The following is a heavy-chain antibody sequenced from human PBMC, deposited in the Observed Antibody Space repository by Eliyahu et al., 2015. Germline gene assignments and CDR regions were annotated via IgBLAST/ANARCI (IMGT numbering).Heavy chain of an antibody. CDR2: ISAYNGNT. CDR1: GXTFXSXG. J-gene: IGHJ3*02. V-gene: IGHV1-18*01. Sequence: QVQLVQSGAEVKKPGASVKVSCXXSGXTFXSXGXSWVRXAPGQGLEWMGWISAYNGNTNYAQKLQGRVTMTTDTSTSTAYMELRSLRSDDTAVYYCATPGWSGPDAFDIWGQGTMVTVSS. D-gene: IGHD3-3*01. CDR3: ATPGWSGPDAFDI.